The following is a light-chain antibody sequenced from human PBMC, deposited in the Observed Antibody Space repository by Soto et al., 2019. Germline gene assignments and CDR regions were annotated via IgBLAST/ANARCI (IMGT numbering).Light chain of an antibody. CDR1: QSLSATY. CDR2: GAS. V-gene: IGKV3-20*01. Sequence: EVVLTQSPDTLSLSPGETATLSCRASQSLSATYVAWYQQKPGQAPRLLIFGASSRATGIPDRFSGSGSGTEFTLTISRLEPEDFAVYYCHQYGISPFGGGTKVDIK. J-gene: IGKJ4*01. CDR3: HQYGISP.